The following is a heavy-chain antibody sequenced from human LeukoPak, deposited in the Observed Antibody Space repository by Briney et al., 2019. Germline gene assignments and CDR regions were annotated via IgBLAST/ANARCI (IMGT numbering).Heavy chain of an antibody. D-gene: IGHD6-13*01. CDR2: ISSSSVYI. CDR3: AKRGAAGPKGGLDN. V-gene: IGHV3-21*04. CDR1: GFTFSSYT. J-gene: IGHJ4*02. Sequence: GGSLRLSCSAFGFTFSSYTRNWVRQAPGKGLEWVSSISSSSVYIYYADSVKGRFTISRDNAKNSLYLQMNSLRAEDTALYYCAKRGAAGPKGGLDNWGQGILVTVSS.